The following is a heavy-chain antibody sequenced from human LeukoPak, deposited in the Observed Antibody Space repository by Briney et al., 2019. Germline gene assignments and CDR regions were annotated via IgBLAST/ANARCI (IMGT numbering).Heavy chain of an antibody. D-gene: IGHD7-27*01. CDR3: ASSKLGNYYFDY. V-gene: IGHV4-31*03. CDR2: IYYSGST. Sequence: SETLSLTCTVSGGPISIGGYYWSWIRQHPGKGLEWIGYIYYSGSTYYNPSLKSRVTISVGTSKNQFSLKLSPVTAADTAVYYCASSKLGNYYFDYWGQGTLVTVSS. CDR1: GGPISIGGYY. J-gene: IGHJ4*02.